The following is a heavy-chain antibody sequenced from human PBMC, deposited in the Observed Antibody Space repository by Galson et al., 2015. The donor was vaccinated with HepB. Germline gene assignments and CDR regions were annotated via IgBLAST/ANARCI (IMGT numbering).Heavy chain of an antibody. J-gene: IGHJ4*02. CDR1: GFTVSSYY. Sequence: SLRLACAASGFTVSSYYMSWVRQAPGKGLESRSMIYGGGSTSSADSVRGRFTISRDNSKNTVYLQMKSLRAEDTAVYYCATTANRVHDYWGQGTLVAVSS. D-gene: IGHD1-14*01. CDR2: IYGGGST. CDR3: ATTANRVHDY. V-gene: IGHV3-53*01.